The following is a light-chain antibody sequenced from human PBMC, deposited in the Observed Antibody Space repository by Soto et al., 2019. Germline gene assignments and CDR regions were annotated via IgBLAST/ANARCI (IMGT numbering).Light chain of an antibody. V-gene: IGKV1-5*01. CDR2: DAS. Sequence: DIQVPQSPSTLSASVGDRVTITCRARESIKGWLDWYQQKPGKAPKLLIYDASSLKGGVPSRFSGSGSGTEFTLTISSLQPDDFATYYCQQYNNGWTFGQGTKVEIK. J-gene: IGKJ1*01. CDR1: ESIKGW. CDR3: QQYNNGWT.